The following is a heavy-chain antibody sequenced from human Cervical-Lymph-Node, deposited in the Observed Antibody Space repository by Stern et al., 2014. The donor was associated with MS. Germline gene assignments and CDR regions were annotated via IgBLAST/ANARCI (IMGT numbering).Heavy chain of an antibody. CDR3: TKAWDS. CDR1: GYTFTSDD. V-gene: IGHV1-8*01. CDR2: MNPDSGST. J-gene: IGHJ5*01. Sequence: QVQLVQSGAEVRKPGASVKVSCKASGYTFTSDDINWVRQAPGQGLEWRVWMNPDSGSTGFAQKFQGRFTMPRNTSIPTAFMELTNLRSEDTAVYYFTKAWDSWGPGTLIIVSS.